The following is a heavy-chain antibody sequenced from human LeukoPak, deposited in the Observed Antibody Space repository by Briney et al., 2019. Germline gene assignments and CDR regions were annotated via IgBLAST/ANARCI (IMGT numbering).Heavy chain of an antibody. CDR2: IIPIFGTT. D-gene: IGHD3-22*01. CDR1: GGTFNSYA. V-gene: IGHV1-69*06. CDR3: ARFYDSSGYYSYPQDY. Sequence: GASVKVSCKASGGTFNSYAISWVRQAPGQGLEWMGGIIPIFGTTNYARKFRGRVTLTADKSTRTAYMELSSLRSEDTAVYYCARFYDSSGYYSYPQDYWGRGTLVTVSS. J-gene: IGHJ4*02.